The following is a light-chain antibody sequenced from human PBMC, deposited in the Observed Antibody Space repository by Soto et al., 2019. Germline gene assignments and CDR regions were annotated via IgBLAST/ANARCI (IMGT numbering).Light chain of an antibody. J-gene: IGKJ2*01. Sequence: EIVLTQSPGTLSLSPGERATLSCRASQSVSSSYLAWYKQKPGQAPRLLIHGASSRATGIPDRFSGSGSRTDFTLTISRLEPEDFAVYYCQQYGSSPMYTFGQGTKLEIK. CDR2: GAS. V-gene: IGKV3-20*01. CDR3: QQYGSSPMYT. CDR1: QSVSSSY.